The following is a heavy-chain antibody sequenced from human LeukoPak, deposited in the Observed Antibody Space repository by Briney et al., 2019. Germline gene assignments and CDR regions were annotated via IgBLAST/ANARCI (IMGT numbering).Heavy chain of an antibody. D-gene: IGHD3-10*01. CDR2: IYYGGST. J-gene: IGHJ5*02. V-gene: IGHV4-31*03. Sequence: PSQTLSLTCTVSGGSISSGGYYWSWIRQHPGKGLEWIGHIYYGGSTYYNPSLKSRVTISVDTSKNQFSLKLSSVTAADTAVYYCANYGSGSYRFDPWGQGTLVTVSS. CDR1: GGSISSGGYY. CDR3: ANYGSGSYRFDP.